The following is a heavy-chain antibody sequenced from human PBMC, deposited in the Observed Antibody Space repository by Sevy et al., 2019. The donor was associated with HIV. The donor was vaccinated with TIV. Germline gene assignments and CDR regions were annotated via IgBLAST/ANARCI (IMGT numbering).Heavy chain of an antibody. D-gene: IGHD3-22*01. CDR2: ISSSSTI. Sequence: GGSLRLSCAASGFTFSSYSMNWVRQAPGKGLEWVSYISSSSTIYYADSVKGRFTISRDNAKNSLYMQMNSLRAEDTAVYYCASDSSGFIYYYYYMDVWGKGTTVTVSS. CDR1: GFTFSSYS. J-gene: IGHJ6*03. V-gene: IGHV3-48*01. CDR3: ASDSSGFIYYYYYMDV.